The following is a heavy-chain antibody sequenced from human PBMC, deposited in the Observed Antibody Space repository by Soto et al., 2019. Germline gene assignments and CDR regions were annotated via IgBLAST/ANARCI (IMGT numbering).Heavy chain of an antibody. V-gene: IGHV1-3*01. CDR1: GYTFTSYA. Sequence: QVQLVQSGAEVKKPGASVKVSCKASGYTFTSYAMHWVRQAPGQRLEWMGWINAGNGNTKYSQKFQGRVTITRDTPASTAYMELSSLRSEDTAVYYCGRQGYDLWNYYYYRDVWGKGTTVTVSS. CDR3: GRQGYDLWNYYYYRDV. J-gene: IGHJ6*03. CDR2: INAGNGNT. D-gene: IGHD3-3*01.